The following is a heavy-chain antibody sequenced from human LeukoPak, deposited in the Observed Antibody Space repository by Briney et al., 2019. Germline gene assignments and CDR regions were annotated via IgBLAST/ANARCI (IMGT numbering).Heavy chain of an antibody. CDR2: IGSSSSYI. V-gene: IGHV3-21*01. J-gene: IGHJ4*02. CDR3: ARDRGRSNSYCSSTSCLPRAFDY. D-gene: IGHD2-2*01. CDR1: GFTFSSYS. Sequence: GRSLRLSCAASGFTFSSYSMNWVRQAPGKGLEWVSSIGSSSSYIYYADSVKGRFTISRDNAKNSLYLQMNSLRAEDTAVYYCARDRGRSNSYCSSTSCLPRAFDYWGQGTLVTVSS.